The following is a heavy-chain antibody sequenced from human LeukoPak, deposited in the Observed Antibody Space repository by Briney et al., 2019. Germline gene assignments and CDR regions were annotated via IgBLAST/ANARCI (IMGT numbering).Heavy chain of an antibody. D-gene: IGHD3-3*01. CDR1: GGSISSSSYS. CDR2: IYYSGST. V-gene: IGHV4-61*01. Sequence: SETLSLTCTVSGGSISSSSYSWTWIRQPPGKGLEWIGYIYYSGSTNYNPSLKSRVTISVDTSKNQFSLKLSSVTAADTAVYYCARADQTYDFWSGYYIKHGMDVWGQGTTVTVSS. CDR3: ARADQTYDFWSGYYIKHGMDV. J-gene: IGHJ6*02.